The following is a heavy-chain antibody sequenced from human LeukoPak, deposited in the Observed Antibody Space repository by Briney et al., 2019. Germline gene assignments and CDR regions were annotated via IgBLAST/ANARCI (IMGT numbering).Heavy chain of an antibody. CDR2: ITGDSAYI. V-gene: IGHV3-21*04. Sequence: GGSLRLSCAASGFTFSTYAMNWVRQAPGEGLKWVSCITGDSAYIYYADSVKGRFTISRDNAKNSLYLQMNGLRAEDTALYHCARGWGYYGSGRTAFDIWGQGTMVTVSS. CDR3: ARGWGYYGSGRTAFDI. D-gene: IGHD3-10*01. J-gene: IGHJ3*02. CDR1: GFTFSTYA.